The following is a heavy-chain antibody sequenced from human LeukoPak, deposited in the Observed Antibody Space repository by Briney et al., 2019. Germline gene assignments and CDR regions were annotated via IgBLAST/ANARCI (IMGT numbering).Heavy chain of an antibody. J-gene: IGHJ4*02. CDR1: GYTFTGYY. D-gene: IGHD3-22*01. CDR3: ARAPVGGGRSSGYLDY. V-gene: IGHV1-2*06. Sequence: ASVKVSCKASGYTFTGYYMHWVRQAPGQGLEWMGRINPNSGGTNYAQKFQGRVTTTRDTSISTAYMELSRLRSDDTAVYYCARAPVGGGRSSGYLDYWGQGTLVTVSS. CDR2: INPNSGGT.